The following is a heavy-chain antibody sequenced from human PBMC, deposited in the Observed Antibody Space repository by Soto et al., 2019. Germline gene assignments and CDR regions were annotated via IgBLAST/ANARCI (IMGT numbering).Heavy chain of an antibody. Sequence: SETLSLTCTVSGGSISSGGYYWSWIRQHPGKGLEWIGYIYYSGSTYYNPSLKSRVTISVDTSKNQFSLKLSSVTAADTAVYYCARVAYDSSGYYYVYWGQGTLVTVSS. CDR3: ARVAYDSSGYYYVY. CDR1: GGSISSGGYY. V-gene: IGHV4-31*03. D-gene: IGHD3-22*01. CDR2: IYYSGST. J-gene: IGHJ4*02.